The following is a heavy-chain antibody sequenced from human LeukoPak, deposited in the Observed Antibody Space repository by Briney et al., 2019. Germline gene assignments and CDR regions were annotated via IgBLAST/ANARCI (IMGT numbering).Heavy chain of an antibody. CDR1: GYTFTGYY. V-gene: IGHV1-2*02. D-gene: IGHD2-2*01. CDR3: ARDTHCSSTSCSYYYYYMDV. Sequence: ASVKVSCKASGYTFTGYYMHWVRQAPGQGLEWMGWINPNSGGTNYAQKFQGRVTMTRDTSISTAYMELSRLRSDDTAVYSCARDTHCSSTSCSYYYYYMDVWGKGTTVTVSS. J-gene: IGHJ6*03. CDR2: INPNSGGT.